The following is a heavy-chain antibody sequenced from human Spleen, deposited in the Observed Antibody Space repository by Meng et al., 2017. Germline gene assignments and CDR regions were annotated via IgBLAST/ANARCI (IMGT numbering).Heavy chain of an antibody. J-gene: IGHJ6*02. D-gene: IGHD2-2*01. CDR1: GYTLTRFA. Sequence: ASVKVSCKASGYTLTRFAINWVRQAPGQGLEWMGWISTNTGNPTYAHGFTGRFVFSLDTSASTAYLQISSLKAEETAVYYCARVRIRCSSTSCFSALDYYYGMDVWGQGTTVTVSS. CDR3: ARVRIRCSSTSCFSALDYYYGMDV. CDR2: ISTNTGNP. V-gene: IGHV7-4-1*02.